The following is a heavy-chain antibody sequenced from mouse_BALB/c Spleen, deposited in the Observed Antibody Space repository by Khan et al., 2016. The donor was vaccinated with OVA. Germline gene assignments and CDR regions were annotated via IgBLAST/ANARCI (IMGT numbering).Heavy chain of an antibody. CDR1: GYSITSGYS. D-gene: IGHD2-1*01. V-gene: IGHV3-1*02. CDR2: IYYSGSL. CDR3: SRDRNYMDY. Sequence: EVQLQESGPDLVQPSQSLSLTCTVTGYSITSGYSWHWIRQFPGNKLEWMGYIYYSGSLTSNPSLKSRISITRDTSKNQFFLQLNSVTTEDTATFYGSRDRNYMDYWGQGTSVTVSS. J-gene: IGHJ4*01.